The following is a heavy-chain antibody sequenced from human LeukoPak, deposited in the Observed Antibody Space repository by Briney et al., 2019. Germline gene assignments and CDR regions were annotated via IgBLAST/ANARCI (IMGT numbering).Heavy chain of an antibody. V-gene: IGHV3-23*01. D-gene: IGHD2-15*01. CDR2: VGGDEKT. CDR3: AKDLSWWATADY. Sequence: GGSLRLSCAASGFPFSGNAMSWVRQVPGRGLEWVSGVGGDEKTHYADFVRGRFTISRDNAKNTVFLQMNSLTVEDAAVYYCAKDLSWWATADYWGQGVLVTVSS. CDR1: GFPFSGNA. J-gene: IGHJ4*02.